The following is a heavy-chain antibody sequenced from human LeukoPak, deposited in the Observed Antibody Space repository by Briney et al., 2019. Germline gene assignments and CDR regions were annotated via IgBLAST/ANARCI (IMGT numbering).Heavy chain of an antibody. J-gene: IGHJ3*02. V-gene: IGHV4-59*01. CDR1: GGSISHYY. D-gene: IGHD2-21*01. CDR2: MHNSGGT. Sequence: SETLSLTCTVSGGSISHYYWSWIRQPPGKGLEWIAYMHNSGGTSSNPSLRSRVTLSLDTSNNRFSLNLISVTTADTAVYYCVREEDGVIDDAFDIWGQGIMVTVSS. CDR3: VREEDGVIDDAFDI.